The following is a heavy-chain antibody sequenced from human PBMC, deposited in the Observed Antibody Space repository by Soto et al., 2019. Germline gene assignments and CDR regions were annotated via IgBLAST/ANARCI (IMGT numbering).Heavy chain of an antibody. CDR3: ARGWTRTPYDMDV. CDR1: GASVRSNSYY. CDR2: SNYSGST. Sequence: SETLSLTCTVSGASVRSNSYYWSWFRQSPGKGLEWIGYSNYSGSTKYNPSLRSRVTIPVDTSNSQFSLKQSTVTAANTAVFFGARGWTRTPYDMDVWGQGTRVAVSS. J-gene: IGHJ6*02. V-gene: IGHV4-61*01. D-gene: IGHD1-7*01.